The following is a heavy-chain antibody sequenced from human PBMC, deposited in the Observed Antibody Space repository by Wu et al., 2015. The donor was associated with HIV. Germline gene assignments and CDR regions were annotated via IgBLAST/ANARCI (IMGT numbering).Heavy chain of an antibody. Sequence: QVQLVQSANEVKKSGASVKVSCKTSGYTFDSYGVTWVRQAPGQGPEWMGWISVYKGDTKYAQKFQGRVTLTTDTSTSTAYMELRSLRSDDTAVYYCARDRLPYWFGELYSFDYWGQGTLVTVSS. V-gene: IGHV1-18*01. CDR1: GYTFDSYG. CDR2: ISVYKGDT. D-gene: IGHD3-10*01. CDR3: ARDRLPYWFGELYSFDY. J-gene: IGHJ4*02.